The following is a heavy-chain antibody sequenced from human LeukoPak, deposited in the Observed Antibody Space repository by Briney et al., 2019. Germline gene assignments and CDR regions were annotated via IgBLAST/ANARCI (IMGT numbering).Heavy chain of an antibody. Sequence: GGSLRLSCTASGFTFGDHAMSWVRQAPGKGLEWVGFIRSKTYSGTTEYAASVKGRFTISRDDSKSIAYLQMNSLKTEDTAVYYCTRAVAHLDYWGQGTLVTVSS. CDR2: IRSKTYSGTT. CDR3: TRAVAHLDY. D-gene: IGHD4-23*01. CDR1: GFTFGDHA. J-gene: IGHJ4*02. V-gene: IGHV3-49*04.